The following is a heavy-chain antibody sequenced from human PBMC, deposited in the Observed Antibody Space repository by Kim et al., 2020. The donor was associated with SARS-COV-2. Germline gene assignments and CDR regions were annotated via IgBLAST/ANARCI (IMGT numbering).Heavy chain of an antibody. CDR3: ARVGGSSWEENYYYYYG. CDR2: ISYDGSNK. V-gene: IGHV3-30*04. D-gene: IGHD6-13*01. CDR1: GFTFSSYA. J-gene: IGHJ6*01. Sequence: GRSLRLSCAASGFTFSSYAMHWVRQAPGKGLEWVAVISYDGSNKYYADSVKGRFTISRDNSKNTLYLQMNSLRAEDTAVYYCARVGGSSWEENYYYYYG.